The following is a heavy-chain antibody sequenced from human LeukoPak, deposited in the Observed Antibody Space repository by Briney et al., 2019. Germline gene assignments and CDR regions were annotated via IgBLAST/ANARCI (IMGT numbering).Heavy chain of an antibody. CDR3: AKASGYSYDPFDY. D-gene: IGHD5-18*01. CDR1: GFTFSSYG. CDR2: IRYDGSNK. J-gene: IGHJ4*02. V-gene: IGHV3-30*02. Sequence: PGGSLRLSCAASGFTFSSYGMHWVRQAPGKGLEWVAFIRYDGSNKYYADSVKGRFTISRDNSKNTLYLQMNSLRAEDTAVYYCAKASGYSYDPFDYWGQGTLVTVSS.